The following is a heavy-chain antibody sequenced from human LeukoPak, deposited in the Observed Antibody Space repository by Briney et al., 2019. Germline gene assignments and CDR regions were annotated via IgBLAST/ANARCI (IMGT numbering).Heavy chain of an antibody. V-gene: IGHV4-4*08. D-gene: IGHD2-21*02. CDR2: IYTSGST. CDR1: GRSISSYY. J-gene: IGHJ6*02. Sequence: SETLSLTCTVAGRSISSYYWSWIRQPPGKGLGWIGYIYTSGSTNYNPSLKSRVTMSVDTSKNQFSLKLSSVTAADTAVYYCEREPSVVVTAISYYYYYGMDVWGQGTTVTVSS. CDR3: EREPSVVVTAISYYYYYGMDV.